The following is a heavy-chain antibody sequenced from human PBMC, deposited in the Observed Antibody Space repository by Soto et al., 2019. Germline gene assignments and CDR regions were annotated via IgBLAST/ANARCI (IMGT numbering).Heavy chain of an antibody. CDR3: ARGELFREENWRNFRGDY. CDR2: MNPNSGNT. Sequence: GASVKVSCKASGYTFTSYDINWVRQATGQGLEWMGWMNPNSGNTGYAQKFQGRVTMTRNTSISTAYMELSSLRSEDTAVYYCARGELFREENWRNFRGDYWGQGTLVTVSS. J-gene: IGHJ4*02. V-gene: IGHV1-8*01. CDR1: GYTFTSYD. D-gene: IGHD1-1*01.